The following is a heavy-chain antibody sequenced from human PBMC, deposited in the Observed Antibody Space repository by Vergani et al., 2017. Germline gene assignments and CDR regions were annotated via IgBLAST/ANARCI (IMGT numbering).Heavy chain of an antibody. CDR2: INSDGSST. Sequence: EVQLVESGGGLVQPGGSLRLSCAASGFTFSSYWMHWVRQAPGKGLVWVSRINSDGSSTSYADSVKGRFTISRDNAKNTLYLQMNNLRAEDTAVYYCARGGGGYCSSTSCYAFDYWGQGTLVTVSS. J-gene: IGHJ4*02. CDR3: ARGGGGYCSSTSCYAFDY. CDR1: GFTFSSYW. D-gene: IGHD2-2*01. V-gene: IGHV3-74*01.